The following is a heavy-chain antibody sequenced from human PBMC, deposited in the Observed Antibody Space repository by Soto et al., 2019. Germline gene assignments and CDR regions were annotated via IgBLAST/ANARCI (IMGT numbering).Heavy chain of an antibody. Sequence: QVQVVQSGVEVRRPGSSVKVSCKASGDTFKNCVISWVRQAPGQGLEWMGGIIPLFGTPDFAQRCQGRLTITTDESTTTAYMELSRLRSEDTATYYCAAELGFGKLSVVWGQGTTVIVSS. V-gene: IGHV1-69*01. CDR1: GDTFKNCV. J-gene: IGHJ6*02. CDR3: AAELGFGKLSVV. CDR2: IIPLFGTP. D-gene: IGHD3-10*01.